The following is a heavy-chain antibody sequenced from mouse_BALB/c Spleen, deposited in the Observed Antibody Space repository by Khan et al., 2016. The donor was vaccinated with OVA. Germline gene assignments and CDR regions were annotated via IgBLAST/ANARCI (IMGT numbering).Heavy chain of an antibody. Sequence: DLVKPGASVNLSCKASGYTFTSYWINWIKQRPGQGLEWIGSIAPGSSNAYYTDMFKDTATLTVDTSSSTAYIQLSSLSSEDSAVYFCARENYYGRTCYAMDSWGQGTSVTVSS. J-gene: IGHJ4*01. D-gene: IGHD1-1*01. V-gene: IGHV1S41*01. CDR2: IAPGSSNA. CDR3: ARENYYGRTCYAMDS. CDR1: GYTFTSYW.